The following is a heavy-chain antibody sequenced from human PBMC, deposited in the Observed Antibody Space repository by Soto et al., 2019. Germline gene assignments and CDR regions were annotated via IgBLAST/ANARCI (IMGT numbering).Heavy chain of an antibody. CDR3: ARGGDCISTSCQDGMDV. J-gene: IGHJ6*02. D-gene: IGHD2-2*01. Sequence: QVQLVESGGGVVQPGRSLRLSCAASGFTFSSYAMHWVRQAPGTGLEWVAVISYDGSNKYYADSVKGRFTISRDNSKNTLYLQMNSLRAEDTAVYYCARGGDCISTSCQDGMDVWGQGTTVPVSS. CDR2: ISYDGSNK. CDR1: GFTFSSYA. V-gene: IGHV3-30-3*01.